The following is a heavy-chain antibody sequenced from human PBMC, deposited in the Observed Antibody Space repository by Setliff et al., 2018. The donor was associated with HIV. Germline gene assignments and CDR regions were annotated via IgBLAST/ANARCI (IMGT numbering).Heavy chain of an antibody. V-gene: IGHV1-18*01. CDR2: ISAYNGNT. J-gene: IGHJ4*02. CDR1: GYTFTNYG. CDR3: ARDPLGYCSGGSCYSSPLSFDY. D-gene: IGHD2-15*01. Sequence: GASVKVSCKASGYTFTNYGISWVRQAPGQGLEWMGWISAYNGNTNYAQKLQGRVTMTTDTSTSTAYMELRSLRSDDTAVYYCARDPLGYCSGGSCYSSPLSFDYWGQGTLVTVSS.